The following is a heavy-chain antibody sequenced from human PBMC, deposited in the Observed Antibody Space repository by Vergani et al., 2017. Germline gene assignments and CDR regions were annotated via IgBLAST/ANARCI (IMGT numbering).Heavy chain of an antibody. CDR2: IYTSGST. CDR3: AGLIAISNGRGNY. J-gene: IGHJ4*02. V-gene: IGHV4-61*02. Sequence: QVQLQESGPGLVKPSQTLSLTCTVSGGSISSGSHYWSWIRQPVGKGLEWIGRIYTSGSTNYNPSLKSRVTISVDTSKNQFSLKLSSVTAADTAVYYCAGLIAISNGRGNYWGQGTLVTVSS. CDR1: GGSISSGSHY. D-gene: IGHD5-24*01.